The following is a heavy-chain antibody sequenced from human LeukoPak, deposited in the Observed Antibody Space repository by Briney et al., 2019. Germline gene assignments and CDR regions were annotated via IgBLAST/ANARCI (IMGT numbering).Heavy chain of an antibody. Sequence: SETLSLTCTVSGGSISSYYWSWIRQPAGKGLEWIGRIYTSGSTNYNPSLKSRVTMSVDTSQNQFSLKLSSVTAADTAVYYCARDRGDGYNGEDFWFAPWGQATLVTVSS. D-gene: IGHD5-24*01. V-gene: IGHV4-4*07. J-gene: IGHJ5*02. CDR3: ARDRGDGYNGEDFWFAP. CDR2: IYTSGST. CDR1: GGSISSYY.